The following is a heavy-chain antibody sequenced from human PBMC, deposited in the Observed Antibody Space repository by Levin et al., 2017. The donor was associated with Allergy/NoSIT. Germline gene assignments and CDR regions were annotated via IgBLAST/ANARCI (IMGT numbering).Heavy chain of an antibody. Sequence: GGFLRLSCVASGFTFSNYAMSWVRQAPGKGLEWVSLIINSGVTTYYADSVKGRFTISRDNSKNTLYLQMNSLRAEDTAVYFCAKTIVAVYFFDFWGQGTQVTVSS. CDR2: IINSGVTT. D-gene: IGHD5-12*01. V-gene: IGHV3-23*01. CDR1: GFTFSNYA. J-gene: IGHJ4*02. CDR3: AKTIVAVYFFDF.